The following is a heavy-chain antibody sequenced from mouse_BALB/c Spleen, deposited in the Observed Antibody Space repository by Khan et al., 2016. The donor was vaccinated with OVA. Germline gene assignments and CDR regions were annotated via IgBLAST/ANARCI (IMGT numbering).Heavy chain of an antibody. CDR3: ARVYGGDFDY. CDR2: ISYSGNT. D-gene: IGHD1-1*01. V-gene: IGHV3-2*02. CDR1: GYSITSDYA. J-gene: IGHJ2*01. Sequence: EVQLVESGPGLVKPSQSLSLICTATGYSITSDYAWNWIRQFPGNKLEWMGFISYSGNTKYNPSFKSRISITRDTSKNQFFLQLNSVTTEDTATYYCARVYGGDFDYWGQGTTLTVSS.